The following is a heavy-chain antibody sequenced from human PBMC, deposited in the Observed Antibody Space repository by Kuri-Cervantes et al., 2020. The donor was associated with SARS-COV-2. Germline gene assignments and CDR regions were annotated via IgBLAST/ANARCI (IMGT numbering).Heavy chain of an antibody. V-gene: IGHV4-34*01. CDR3: ARVSRGYDFWSGYHHWHFDL. CDR1: GGSFSGYY. J-gene: IGHJ2*01. CDR2: INHSGST. D-gene: IGHD3-3*01. Sequence: SETLSLTCAVYGGSFSGYYWSWIRQPPGKGLEWIGEINHSGSTNYNPSLKSRVTISVDTSKNQFSLKLSSVTAADTAVYYCARVSRGYDFWSGYHHWHFDLWGRGTLVTVSS.